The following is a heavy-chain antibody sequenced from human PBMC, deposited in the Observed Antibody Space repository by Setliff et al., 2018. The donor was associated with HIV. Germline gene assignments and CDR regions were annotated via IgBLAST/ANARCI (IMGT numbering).Heavy chain of an antibody. CDR2: IYYIGNT. CDR3: ARHPRGSIAAAASSFDY. Sequence: SETLSLTCSVSGGSISRGNHFWTWIRPPAGKGLEWIGNIYYIGNTYYNPSLKSRFTISVAMSKNQFSLKLSSVTAADTAVYYCARHPRGSIAAAASSFDYWGQGTLVTVSS. V-gene: IGHV4-39*01. D-gene: IGHD6-13*01. J-gene: IGHJ4*02. CDR1: GGSISRGNHF.